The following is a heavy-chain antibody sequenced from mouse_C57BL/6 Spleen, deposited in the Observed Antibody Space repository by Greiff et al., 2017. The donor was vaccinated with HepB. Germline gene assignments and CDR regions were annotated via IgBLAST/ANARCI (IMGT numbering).Heavy chain of an antibody. V-gene: IGHV10-1*01. CDR1: GFSFNTYA. J-gene: IGHJ2*01. Sequence: EVMLVESGGGLVQPKGSLKLSCAASGFSFNTYAMNWVRQAPGKGLEWVARIRSKSNNYATYYADSVKDRFTISRDDSESRLYLQMNNLKTEDTAMYYCVRQTPVVGSFDYWGQGTTLTVSS. D-gene: IGHD1-1*01. CDR3: VRQTPVVGSFDY. CDR2: IRSKSNNYAT.